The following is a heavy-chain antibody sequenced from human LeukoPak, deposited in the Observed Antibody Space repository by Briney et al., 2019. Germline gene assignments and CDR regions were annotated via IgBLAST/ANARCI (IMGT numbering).Heavy chain of an antibody. J-gene: IGHJ4*02. D-gene: IGHD4-17*01. CDR3: AKKGAYDYGDYGGGLNFDY. Sequence: GALRLSCAASGFTFSSYAMSWVCQAPGKGLEWVSAISGSGGSTYYADSVKGRFTISRDNSKNTLYLQMNSLRAEDTAVYYCAKKGAYDYGDYGGGLNFDYWGQGTLVTVSS. V-gene: IGHV3-23*01. CDR2: ISGSGGST. CDR1: GFTFSSYA.